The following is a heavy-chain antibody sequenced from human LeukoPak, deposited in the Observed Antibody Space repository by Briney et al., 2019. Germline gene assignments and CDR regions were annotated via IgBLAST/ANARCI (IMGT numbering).Heavy chain of an antibody. CDR1: GGSISSSNW. Sequence: PSETLSLTCAVSGGSISSSNWWSWVRQPPGKGLEWIGEIYHSGSTIYNPSLKSRVTISVDKSKNQFSLKLSSVTAADTAVYYCARLQLPYYDSSGYYDEYVDYWGQGTLVTVSS. CDR2: IYHSGST. V-gene: IGHV4-4*02. CDR3: ARLQLPYYDSSGYYDEYVDY. J-gene: IGHJ4*02. D-gene: IGHD3-22*01.